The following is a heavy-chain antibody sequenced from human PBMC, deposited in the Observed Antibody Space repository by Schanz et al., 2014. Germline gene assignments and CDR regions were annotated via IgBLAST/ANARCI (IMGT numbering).Heavy chain of an antibody. CDR3: VRDAGWAFGDYNGMDV. CDR1: GYIFGSHG. V-gene: IGHV1-18*01. CDR2: INAHTGNT. J-gene: IGHJ6*02. Sequence: QLMQSGSEVRKPGASVKVSCKASGYIFGSHGMTWVRQAPGQGPELMGWINAHTGNTQYAQKFQGRVNMTRDTSTSTAYMELRSLISDDTAVYYCVRDAGWAFGDYNGMDVWGQGTSVTVSS. D-gene: IGHD3-10*01.